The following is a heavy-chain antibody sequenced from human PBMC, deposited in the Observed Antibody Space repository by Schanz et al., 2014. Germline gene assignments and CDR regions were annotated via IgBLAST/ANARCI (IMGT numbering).Heavy chain of an antibody. D-gene: IGHD3-9*01. Sequence: QVQLVQSGAEVKKPGSSVKLSCKASGGTFSSSTLTWVRQAPGQGLEWMGWISAFDDKTDYAQNFQGRLIMTTDTSTTTVYMELRGLRADDTAVYYCARETTIITGGAFDVWGQGTMXTVSS. CDR3: ARETTIITGGAFDV. V-gene: IGHV1-69*08. CDR2: ISAFDDKT. J-gene: IGHJ3*01. CDR1: GGTFSSST.